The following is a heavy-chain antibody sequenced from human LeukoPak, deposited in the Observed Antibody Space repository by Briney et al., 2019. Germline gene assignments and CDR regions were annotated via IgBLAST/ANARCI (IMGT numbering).Heavy chain of an antibody. V-gene: IGHV3-74*01. D-gene: IGHD3-10*01. J-gene: IGHJ2*01. CDR3: ARATMVRGVIIKVYRYFDL. Sequence: QPGGSLRLSCAASGFTFSSYWMHWVRQAPGKGLVWVSRINSDGSSTNYADYVKGRFTISRDNAKNTLYLQMNSLRAEDTAVYYCARATMVRGVIIKVYRYFDLWGRGTLVTV. CDR1: GFTFSSYW. CDR2: INSDGSST.